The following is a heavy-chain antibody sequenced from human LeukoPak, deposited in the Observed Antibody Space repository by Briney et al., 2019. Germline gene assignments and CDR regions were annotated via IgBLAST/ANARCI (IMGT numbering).Heavy chain of an antibody. J-gene: IGHJ6*02. V-gene: IGHV1-8*03. D-gene: IGHD2-2*01. CDR1: GYTFTSYD. Sequence: GASVKVSCKASGYTFTSYDINWVRQATGQGLEWMGWMNPNSGNTGYAQKFQGRVAITRNTSISTAYMELSSLRSEDTAVYYCARGIVVPAASFPYYYYYGMDVWGQGTTVTVSS. CDR2: MNPNSGNT. CDR3: ARGIVVPAASFPYYYYYGMDV.